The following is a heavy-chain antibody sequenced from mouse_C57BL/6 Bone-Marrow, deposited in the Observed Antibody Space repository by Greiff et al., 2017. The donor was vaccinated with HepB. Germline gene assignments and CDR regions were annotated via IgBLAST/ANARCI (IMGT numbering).Heavy chain of an antibody. CDR1: GFTFSSYG. Sequence: EVKLMESGGDLVKPGGSLKLSCAASGFTFSSYGMSWVRQTPDKRLEWVATISSGGSYTYYPDSVKGRFTISRDNAKNTLYLQMSSLKSEDTAMYYCARRSTVVATIYYAMDYWGQGTSVTVSS. D-gene: IGHD1-1*01. J-gene: IGHJ4*01. CDR3: ARRSTVVATIYYAMDY. V-gene: IGHV5-6*02. CDR2: ISSGGSYT.